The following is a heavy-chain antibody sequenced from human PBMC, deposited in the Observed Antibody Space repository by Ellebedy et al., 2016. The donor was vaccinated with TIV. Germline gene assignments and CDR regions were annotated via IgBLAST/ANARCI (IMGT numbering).Heavy chain of an antibody. CDR3: AREKRRLGELSLSQFDY. CDR1: GYTFTSYY. V-gene: IGHV1-46*01. Sequence: AASVKVSCKASGYTFTSYYMHWVRQAPGQGLEWMGIINPSGGSTSYAQTFQGRVTMTRDTSTSTVYMELSSLRSEDTAVYYCAREKRRLGELSLSQFDYWGQGTLVTVSS. J-gene: IGHJ4*02. D-gene: IGHD3-16*02. CDR2: INPSGGST.